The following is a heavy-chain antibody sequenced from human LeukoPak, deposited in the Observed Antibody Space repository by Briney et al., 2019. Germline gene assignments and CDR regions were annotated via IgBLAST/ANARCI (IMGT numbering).Heavy chain of an antibody. CDR3: ARVVGATRNYFDY. D-gene: IGHD1-26*01. CDR1: GFTFSSYS. J-gene: IGHJ4*02. V-gene: IGHV3-21*01. Sequence: PGGSLRLSCAASGFTFSSYSMNWVRQAPGKGLEWVSSISSSSSYIYYADSVKGRFTISRDNAKNSLYLQMNSLRAEDTAVYYCARVVGATRNYFDYWGQGTLVTVSS. CDR2: ISSSSSYI.